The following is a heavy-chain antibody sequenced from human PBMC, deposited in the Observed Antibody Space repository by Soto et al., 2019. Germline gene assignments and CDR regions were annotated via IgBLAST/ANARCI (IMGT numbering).Heavy chain of an antibody. J-gene: IGHJ4*02. CDR2: ISGSGYST. CDR3: ALGRFGEVMEPFEY. Sequence: EVQLLESGGGLVQPGGSLRLSCAASGFTFSSYAMTWVRQAPGKGLEWVSAISGSGYSTHYADSVKGRFTISRDNSKNTLYLQMNSLRAEDTAVYYCALGRFGEVMEPFEYWGQGTLVTVSS. V-gene: IGHV3-23*01. D-gene: IGHD3-3*01. CDR1: GFTFSSYA.